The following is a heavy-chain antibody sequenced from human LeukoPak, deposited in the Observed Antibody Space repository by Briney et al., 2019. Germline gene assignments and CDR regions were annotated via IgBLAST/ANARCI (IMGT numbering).Heavy chain of an antibody. Sequence: GGSLRLSCSASGFTFSSYEMNWVRQAPGKGLEWVSYISSSGGTIYYADSVKGRFTISRDNAKNSLYLQMNSLRAEDTAVYYCARDTSAKPRGFFDYWGQGTLVTVSS. J-gene: IGHJ4*02. CDR1: GFTFSSYE. D-gene: IGHD1-26*01. CDR2: ISSSGGTI. V-gene: IGHV3-48*03. CDR3: ARDTSAKPRGFFDY.